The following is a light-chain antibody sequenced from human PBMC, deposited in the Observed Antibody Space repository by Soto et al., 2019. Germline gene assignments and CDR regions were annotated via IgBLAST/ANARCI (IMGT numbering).Light chain of an antibody. J-gene: IGKJ1*01. Sequence: EIVLTHSPGXLSXXXXEXXXLXCRASQSVSNNYLAWYQQKPGQAPRLLIYGASNRATGIPDRFSGSGSGTDLTLTISRLEPEDFAVYYCQQYGSSGTFGQGTKVDIK. CDR1: QSVSNNY. CDR3: QQYGSSGT. V-gene: IGKV3-20*01. CDR2: GAS.